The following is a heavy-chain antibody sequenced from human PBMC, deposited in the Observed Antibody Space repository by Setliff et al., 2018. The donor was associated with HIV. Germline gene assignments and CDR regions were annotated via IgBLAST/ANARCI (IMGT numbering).Heavy chain of an antibody. Sequence: ASVKVSCKASGYTFTSYAMHWVRQAPGQRLEWMGWISAYNGNTNYAQKLQGRVTMTTDTSTSTAYMELRSLRSDDTAVYYCARLLYSYGYGAFDIWGQGTMVTVSS. CDR2: ISAYNGNT. V-gene: IGHV1-18*01. CDR1: GYTFTSYA. J-gene: IGHJ3*02. D-gene: IGHD5-18*01. CDR3: ARLLYSYGYGAFDI.